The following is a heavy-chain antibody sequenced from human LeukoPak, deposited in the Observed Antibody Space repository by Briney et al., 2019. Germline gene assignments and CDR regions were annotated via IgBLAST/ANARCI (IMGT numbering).Heavy chain of an antibody. CDR1: GFTFSSYG. V-gene: IGHV3-30*02. D-gene: IGHD5-18*01. CDR3: AKGNVDTAMARNY. J-gene: IGHJ4*02. CDR2: IRYDGSNK. Sequence: GGSLRLSCAASGFTFSSYGMHWVRQAPGKGLEWVAFIRYDGSNKYYADSVKGRFTISRDNSKNTLYLQMNSLRAEDTAMYYCAKGNVDTAMARNYWGQGTLVTVSS.